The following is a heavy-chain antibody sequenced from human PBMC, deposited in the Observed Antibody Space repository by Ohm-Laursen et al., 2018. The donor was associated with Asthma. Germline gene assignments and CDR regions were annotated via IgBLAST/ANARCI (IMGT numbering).Heavy chain of an antibody. J-gene: IGHJ5*02. D-gene: IGHD2-2*01. CDR1: GGTLGTSV. CDR2: INSVFGTS. Sequence: SSVKVSCKSLGGTLGTSVIGWVRQAPGQGLEWLGGINSVFGTSTYAQKFHDRFTITADESTSTVYMTLSSLTSEDTAVYYCARKAGSCITSNCYSLDLWGQGTLVTVSS. CDR3: ARKAGSCITSNCYSLDL. V-gene: IGHV1-69*01.